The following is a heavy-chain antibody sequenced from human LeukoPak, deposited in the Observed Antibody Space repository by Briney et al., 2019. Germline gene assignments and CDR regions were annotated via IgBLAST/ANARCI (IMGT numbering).Heavy chain of an antibody. CDR2: IYYSGST. V-gene: IGHV4-59*01. J-gene: IGHJ3*02. CDR3: ARDRYSSSWFDAFDI. Sequence: KPSETLSLTCTVSGGSLGSYYWGWIRQPPRKGLEWIGDIYYSGSTNYNPSLKSRVTISVDTSKNQFSLNLNSVTAADTAVYYCARDRYSSSWFDAFDIWGQGTMVTVSS. CDR1: GGSLGSYY. D-gene: IGHD6-13*01.